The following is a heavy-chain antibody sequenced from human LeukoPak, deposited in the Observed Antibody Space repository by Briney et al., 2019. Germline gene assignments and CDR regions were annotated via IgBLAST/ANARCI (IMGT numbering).Heavy chain of an antibody. CDR1: GGSISSSNW. CDR3: ARVPYDYGDYVRVVFDY. J-gene: IGHJ4*02. D-gene: IGHD4-17*01. CDR2: IYHSGST. V-gene: IGHV4-4*02. Sequence: SGTLSLTCAVSGGSISSSNWWSWVRQPPGKGLEWIGEIYHSGSTNYNPSLKSRVTISVDKSKNQFSLKLSSVTAADTAVYYCARVPYDYGDYVRVVFDYWGQGTLVTVSS.